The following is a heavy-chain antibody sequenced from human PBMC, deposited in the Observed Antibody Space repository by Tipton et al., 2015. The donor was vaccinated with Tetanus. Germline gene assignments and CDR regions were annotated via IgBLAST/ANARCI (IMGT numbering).Heavy chain of an antibody. J-gene: IGHJ5*02. CDR3: ALQADNWFDP. V-gene: IGHV4-39*01. CDR1: RGSINSGTFY. CDR2: IYYSGTT. Sequence: TLSLTCSVSRGSINSGTFYWAWLRQPPGKGLQWIGNIYYSGTTYYNSSLESRVTISLETSKNQFSLKLASVTAADTAVYYCALQADNWFDPWDQGTLVTVSS.